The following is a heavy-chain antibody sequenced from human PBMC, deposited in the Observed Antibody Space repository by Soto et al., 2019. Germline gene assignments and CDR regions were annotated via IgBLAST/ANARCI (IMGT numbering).Heavy chain of an antibody. CDR3: ARVPGP. Sequence: TFGDYAMSWFRQPPGKGLEWIGYIYHSGSTYYNPSLKSRVTISVDRSKNQFSLKLSSVTAADTAVYYCARVPGPWGQGTLVTVSS. V-gene: IGHV4-30-2*01. D-gene: IGHD7-27*01. CDR2: IYHSGST. J-gene: IGHJ5*02. CDR1: TFGDYA.